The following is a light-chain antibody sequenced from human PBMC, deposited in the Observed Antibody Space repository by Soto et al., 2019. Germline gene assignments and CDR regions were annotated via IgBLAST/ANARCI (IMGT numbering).Light chain of an antibody. CDR3: SSYTSSTTPYV. CDR1: SSDVGGYNY. V-gene: IGLV2-14*01. J-gene: IGLJ1*01. CDR2: EVS. Sequence: QSALTQPASVSGSPGQSITISCTGTSSDVGGYNYVSWYQQHPGKAPKLIIYEVSNRPSGVSNRFSGSKSRNTASLTISGLQAEDEADYYCSSYTSSTTPYVFGTGTKVTVL.